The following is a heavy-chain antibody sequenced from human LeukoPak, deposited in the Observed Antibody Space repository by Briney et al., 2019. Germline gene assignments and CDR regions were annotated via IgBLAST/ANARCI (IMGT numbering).Heavy chain of an antibody. CDR3: ARARGYSYGLFDY. CDR2: ISWNSGSI. J-gene: IGHJ4*02. CDR1: GFTFDDYA. Sequence: GRSLRLSCAASGFTFDDYAMHWVRQAPGKGLEWVSGISWNSGSIGYADSVKGRFTISRDNAKNSLYLQMNSLRAEDPALYYCARARGYSYGLFDYWGQGTLVTVSS. V-gene: IGHV3-9*01. D-gene: IGHD5-18*01.